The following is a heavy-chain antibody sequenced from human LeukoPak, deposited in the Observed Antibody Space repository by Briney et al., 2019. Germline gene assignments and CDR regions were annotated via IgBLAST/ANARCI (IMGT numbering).Heavy chain of an antibody. J-gene: IGHJ6*03. D-gene: IGHD2-2*01. CDR3: ARGKKRSGCSTPSCYASSYYYYYMDV. V-gene: IGHV4-34*01. CDR2: MNHSGGT. CDR1: GGSFSGYY. Sequence: NPSETLSLTCAVYGGSFSGYYWSWIRQPPGKGLEWIGEMNHSGGTNYNPSLRSRVTISVDTSKNQFSLKLSSVTAADTAVYYCARGKKRSGCSTPSCYASSYYYYYMDVWGKGTTVTVSS.